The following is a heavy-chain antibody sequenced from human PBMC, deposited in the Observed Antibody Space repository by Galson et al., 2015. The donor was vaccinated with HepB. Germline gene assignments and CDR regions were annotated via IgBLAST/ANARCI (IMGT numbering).Heavy chain of an antibody. J-gene: IGHJ6*03. Sequence: SLRLSCAASGFTFSSYAMHWVRQAPGKGLEWVAVISYDGSNKYYADSVKGRFTISRDNSKNTLYLQMNSLRAEDTAVYYCAREWVNNWPYYYYYMDVWGKGTTVTVSS. CDR1: GFTFSSYA. CDR2: ISYDGSNK. CDR3: AREWVNNWPYYYYYMDV. V-gene: IGHV3-30-3*01. D-gene: IGHD1-1*01.